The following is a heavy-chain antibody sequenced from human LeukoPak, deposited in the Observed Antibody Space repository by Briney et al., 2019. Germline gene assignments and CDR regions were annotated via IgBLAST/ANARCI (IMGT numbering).Heavy chain of an antibody. J-gene: IGHJ4*02. D-gene: IGHD6-13*01. V-gene: IGHV4-31*03. Sequence: PSQTLSLTCTVSGGSISSGGYYWSWIRQHPGKGLEWIGYIYYSGSTYYNPSLKSRVTISVDTSKNQFSLKLSSVTAADTAVYYCARGGTAAGLLRVDYWGQGTLVTVSS. CDR1: GGSISSGGYY. CDR3: ARGGTAAGLLRVDY. CDR2: IYYSGST.